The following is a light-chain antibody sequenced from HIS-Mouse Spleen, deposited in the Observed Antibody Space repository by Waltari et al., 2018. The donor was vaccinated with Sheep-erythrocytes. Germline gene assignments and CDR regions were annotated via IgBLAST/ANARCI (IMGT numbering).Light chain of an antibody. Sequence: QSALTQPASVSGSPGQSITIPCTVTSSDVGRYNLVSWYQQHPGKAPKLMIYEGSKRPSGVSNRFSGSKSGNTASLTISGLQAEDEADYYCCSYAGSSTLVFGGGTKLTVL. CDR1: SSDVGRYNL. V-gene: IGLV2-23*01. CDR2: EGS. CDR3: CSYAGSSTLV. J-gene: IGLJ3*02.